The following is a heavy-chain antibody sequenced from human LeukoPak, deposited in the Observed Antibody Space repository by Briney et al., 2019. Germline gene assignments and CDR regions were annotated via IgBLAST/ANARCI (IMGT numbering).Heavy chain of an antibody. CDR2: ISSSSSYI. Sequence: GGSLRLSCAASGFTFSSYSMNWVRQAPGKGLEWVSSISSSSSYIYYADSVKGRFTISRDNAKNSLYLQMNSLRAEDTAVYYCARGRDYYDSSGYPPGGYWGQGTLVTVSS. V-gene: IGHV3-21*01. D-gene: IGHD3-22*01. CDR3: ARGRDYYDSSGYPPGGY. J-gene: IGHJ4*02. CDR1: GFTFSSYS.